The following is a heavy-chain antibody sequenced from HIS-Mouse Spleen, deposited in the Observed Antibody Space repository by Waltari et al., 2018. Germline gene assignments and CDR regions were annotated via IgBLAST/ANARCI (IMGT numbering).Heavy chain of an antibody. CDR3: AREIPYSSSWYDWYFDL. CDR1: GGSISSSSSY. D-gene: IGHD6-13*01. CDR2: CYYSGST. V-gene: IGHV4-39*07. Sequence: QLQLQESGPGLVTPSETLSLTCTVSGGSISSSSSYWGWIRQPPGKGLEWIGMCYYSGSTYYNPSLKSRVTISVDTSKNQFSLKLSSVTAADTAVYYCAREIPYSSSWYDWYFDLWGRGTLVTVSS. J-gene: IGHJ2*01.